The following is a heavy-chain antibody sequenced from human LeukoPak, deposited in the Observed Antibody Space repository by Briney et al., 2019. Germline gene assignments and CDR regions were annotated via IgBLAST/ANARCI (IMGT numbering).Heavy chain of an antibody. D-gene: IGHD3-22*01. V-gene: IGHV1-69*05. J-gene: IGHJ4*02. Sequence: GASVKVSCKVSGGSYRGYGFTWVRQAPGQGLEWMGGISPVFGTAAYAQKFKGRVTLTTDESTSTACLDVSSLRHKETAIYYCAAEAVHDSGGYYPSLDYWGQGTLVTVSS. CDR1: GGSYRGYG. CDR2: ISPVFGTA. CDR3: AAEAVHDSGGYYPSLDY.